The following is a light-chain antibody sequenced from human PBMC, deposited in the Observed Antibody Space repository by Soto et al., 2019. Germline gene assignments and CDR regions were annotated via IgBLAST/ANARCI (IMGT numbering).Light chain of an antibody. V-gene: IGKV3-11*01. CDR2: DAS. CDR1: QSVSSY. CDR3: QQRSNWPLT. Sequence: EIVLTQSPATLSLSPGESATLSCRASQSVSSYLAWYQQKLGQAPRLLIYDASNRATGIPARFSGSGSGTDFTLTISRLEPEDFAVYDCQQRSNWPLTFGGGTKVEIK. J-gene: IGKJ4*01.